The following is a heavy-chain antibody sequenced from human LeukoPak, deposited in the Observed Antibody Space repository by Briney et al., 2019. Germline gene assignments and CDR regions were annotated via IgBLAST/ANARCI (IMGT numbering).Heavy chain of an antibody. Sequence: SVTVSFKASGGTFIIYAISWVRQGPGQGLEWMGGMITNFGTANYAQTFQGRVTITTDKPTNTAYIELSSLRSEDTAVYYCARRPYCRGGSCYSFDWCDPWGQGTLVTVSS. CDR3: ARRPYCRGGSCYSFDWCDP. J-gene: IGHJ5*02. CDR1: GGTFIIYA. D-gene: IGHD2-15*01. V-gene: IGHV1-69*05. CDR2: MITNFGTA.